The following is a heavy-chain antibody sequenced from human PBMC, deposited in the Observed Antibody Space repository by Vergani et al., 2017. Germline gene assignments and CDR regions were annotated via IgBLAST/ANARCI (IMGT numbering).Heavy chain of an antibody. V-gene: IGHV4-61*05. CDR2: IYYSGST. CDR1: GGSISSSSYY. CDR3: AGEGGYGSLNAFDI. D-gene: IGHD5-12*01. J-gene: IGHJ3*02. Sequence: QLQLQESGPGLVKPSETLSLTCTVSGGSISSSSYYWGWIRQPPGKGLEWIGYIYYSGSTNYNPSLKSRVTISVDTSKNQFPLKLSSVTAADTAVYYCAGEGGYGSLNAFDIWGQGTMVTVSS.